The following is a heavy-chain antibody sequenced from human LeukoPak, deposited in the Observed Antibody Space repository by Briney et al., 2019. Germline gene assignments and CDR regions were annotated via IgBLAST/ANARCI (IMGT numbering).Heavy chain of an antibody. CDR2: ISYDGSNK. J-gene: IGHJ1*01. V-gene: IGHV3-30*18. Sequence: SGGSLRLSCAASGFTFSSYGMHWVRQAPGKGLEWVAVISYDGSNKYYADSVKGRFTISRDNSKNTLYLQMNSLRAEDTAVYYCAKDRSGWHGEYFQHWGQGTLVTVSS. CDR1: GFTFSSYG. D-gene: IGHD6-19*01. CDR3: AKDRSGWHGEYFQH.